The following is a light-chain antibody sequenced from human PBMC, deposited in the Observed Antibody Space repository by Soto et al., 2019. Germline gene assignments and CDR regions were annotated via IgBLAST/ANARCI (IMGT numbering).Light chain of an antibody. J-gene: IGKJ4*01. Sequence: EIVLTQSPGTLSLSPGERATLSCGASQSVSSGYLAWYQQKPGQAPRLLIYSASSRVTGIPDRFSGGGSGTDFTLTISRLEPEDFAVYYCQHYGSSPLTFGGGTKVDIK. V-gene: IGKV3-20*01. CDR1: QSVSSGY. CDR3: QHYGSSPLT. CDR2: SAS.